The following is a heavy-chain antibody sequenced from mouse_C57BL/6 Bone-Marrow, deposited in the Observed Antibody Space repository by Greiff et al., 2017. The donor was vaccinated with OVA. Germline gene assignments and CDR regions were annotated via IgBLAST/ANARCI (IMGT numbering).Heavy chain of an antibody. CDR2: LDPSDSET. CDR3: FLPSYYFDY. J-gene: IGHJ2*01. CDR1: GYTFPRYW. V-gene: IGHV1-52*01. Sequence: QVQLQQPGAELVRPGSSVKLSCKASGYTFPRYWMHWVKQRPIQGLEWIGNLDPSDSETHYNQKFKDKATLTGDKSSSTAYMQLSSRTSEDSAVYYCFLPSYYFDYWGQGTTLTVSS. D-gene: IGHD2-1*01.